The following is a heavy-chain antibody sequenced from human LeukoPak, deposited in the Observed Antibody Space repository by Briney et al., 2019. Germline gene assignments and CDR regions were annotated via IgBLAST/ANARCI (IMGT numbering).Heavy chain of an antibody. Sequence: SETLSLTCTVSGGSISSYYWSWIRQPPGKGLEWIGYIYYSGSTNYNPSLKSRVTISVDTSKNQFSLKLSSVTAADTAVYYCAGRDGVVPAAYWFDPWGQGTLVTVSS. CDR2: IYYSGST. J-gene: IGHJ5*02. D-gene: IGHD2-2*01. CDR3: AGRDGVVPAAYWFDP. CDR1: GGSISSYY. V-gene: IGHV4-59*01.